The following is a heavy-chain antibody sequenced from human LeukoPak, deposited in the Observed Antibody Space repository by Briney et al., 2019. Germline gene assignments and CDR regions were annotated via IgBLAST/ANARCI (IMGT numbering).Heavy chain of an antibody. Sequence: GGSLRLSCAASGFTVSSNYMSWVRQAPGKGLEWVSVIYSGGSTYYAGSVKGRFTISRDNSKNTLYLQMNSLRVEDTAVYYCAREIYCSASSCTGGVFDIWGQGTMVTVSS. D-gene: IGHD2-15*01. CDR3: AREIYCSASSCTGGVFDI. CDR2: IYSGGST. V-gene: IGHV3-53*01. J-gene: IGHJ3*02. CDR1: GFTVSSNY.